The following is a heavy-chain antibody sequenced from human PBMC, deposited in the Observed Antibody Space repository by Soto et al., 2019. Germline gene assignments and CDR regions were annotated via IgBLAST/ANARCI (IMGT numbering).Heavy chain of an antibody. Sequence: ASVKVSCKASGYTFTSYAMHWVRQAPGQRLEWMGWINAGNGNTKYSQKFQGRVTITADESTSTAYMELSSLRSEDTAVYYCARELEADSSGTVLFDYWGQGTLVTVSS. J-gene: IGHJ4*02. CDR2: INAGNGNT. V-gene: IGHV1-3*01. CDR3: ARELEADSSGTVLFDY. CDR1: GYTFTSYA. D-gene: IGHD3-22*01.